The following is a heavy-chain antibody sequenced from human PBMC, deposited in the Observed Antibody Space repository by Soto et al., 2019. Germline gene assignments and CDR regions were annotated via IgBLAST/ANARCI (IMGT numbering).Heavy chain of an antibody. CDR3: ARAATGSYHSAY. D-gene: IGHD3-10*01. J-gene: IGHJ4*02. Sequence: QVQLVQSVAEVKKPGSSVKVSCKASGDSFSSYAISWVRQAPGHGLEWMGRIIPIFGTPNYAQRVEGRVTITADPSTNTAYMELTSLSSDDTGIYFCARAATGSYHSAYWGQGTVVTVSA. CDR2: IIPIFGTP. CDR1: GDSFSSYA. V-gene: IGHV1-69*01.